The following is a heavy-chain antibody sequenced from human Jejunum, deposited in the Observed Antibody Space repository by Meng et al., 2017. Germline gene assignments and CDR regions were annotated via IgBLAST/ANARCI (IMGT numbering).Heavy chain of an antibody. CDR3: ARKTTGYWHFDL. V-gene: IGHV3-23*01. Sequence: GGSLRLSCAASGFTFSDYAMTWVRQAPGKGLEWVSSISGSGAATYYADSVKGRFTISRDNGMTTLYLQMNSLGADDTAMYYCARKTTGYWHFDLWGRGTLVTVSS. D-gene: IGHD2-8*02. CDR1: GFTFSDYA. J-gene: IGHJ2*01. CDR2: ISGSGAAT.